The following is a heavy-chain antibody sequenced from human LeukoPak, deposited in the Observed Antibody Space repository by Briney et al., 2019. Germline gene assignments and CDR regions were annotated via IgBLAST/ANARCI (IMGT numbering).Heavy chain of an antibody. V-gene: IGHV4-34*01. CDR2: ITYRGSG. J-gene: IGHJ4*02. Sequence: SETLSLTCAVYNGFDSYYMTIVRQPPGKGLEWVGEITYRGSGNYNPSLKSRVTISVDTSKNQFSLKLSSVTAADTAVYYCARGRYVDYWGQGTLVTVSS. D-gene: IGHD2-2*01. CDR3: ARGRYVDY. CDR1: NGFDSYY.